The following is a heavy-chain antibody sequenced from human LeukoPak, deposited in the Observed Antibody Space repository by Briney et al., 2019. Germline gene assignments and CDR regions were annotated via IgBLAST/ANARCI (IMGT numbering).Heavy chain of an antibody. CDR3: ASEDTAMATFDY. V-gene: IGHV3-30*04. D-gene: IGHD5-18*01. J-gene: IGHJ4*02. Sequence: PGGSLRLSCAASGFTFSSYAMHWVRQAPGKGLEWVAVISYDGSNKYYADSVKGRFTISRDNSKNTLYLQMNSLRAEDTTVYYCASEDTAMATFDYWGQGTLVTVSS. CDR2: ISYDGSNK. CDR1: GFTFSSYA.